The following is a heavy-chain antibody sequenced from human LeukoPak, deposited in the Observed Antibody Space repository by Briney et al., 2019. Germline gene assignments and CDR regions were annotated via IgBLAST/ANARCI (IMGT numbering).Heavy chain of an antibody. V-gene: IGHV3-23*01. CDR3: AKDYYADSTVAFDI. CDR1: GFTFSSYA. CDR2: ISGSGDST. D-gene: IGHD4-17*01. J-gene: IGHJ3*02. Sequence: GGSLRLSCAASGFTFSSYAVSWVRQAPGKGLEWVSAISGSGDSTYYADSVKGRFTISRDNSKNTLYLQMNSLRAEDTAVYYCAKDYYADSTVAFDIWGQGTMVTVSS.